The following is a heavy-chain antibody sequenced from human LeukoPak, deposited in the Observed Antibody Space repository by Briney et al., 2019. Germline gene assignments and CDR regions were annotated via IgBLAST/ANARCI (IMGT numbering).Heavy chain of an antibody. Sequence: PGGSLRLSCAASGFTVSSTYMSWVRQAPGKGLQWVSVIYSGGSTFYADSVKGRFTISRDNSKNTLSLQMNSLRAEDTAVYYRARDSNYDFWGQGTLVTVSS. J-gene: IGHJ4*02. CDR2: IYSGGST. V-gene: IGHV3-66*02. D-gene: IGHD6-13*01. CDR3: ARDSNYDF. CDR1: GFTVSSTY.